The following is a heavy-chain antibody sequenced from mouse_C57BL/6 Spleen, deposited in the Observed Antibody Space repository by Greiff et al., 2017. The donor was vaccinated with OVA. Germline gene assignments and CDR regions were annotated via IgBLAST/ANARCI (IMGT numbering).Heavy chain of an antibody. V-gene: IGHV1-80*01. CDR3: ARRRYGSSYVGYFDV. J-gene: IGHJ1*03. CDR2: IYPGDGDT. Sequence: VKLMESGAELVKPGASVKISCKASGYAFSSYWMNWVKQRPGKGLEWIGQIYPGDGDTNYNGKFKGKATLTADKSSSTAYMQLSSLTSEDSAVYFCARRRYGSSYVGYFDVWGTGTTVTVSS. CDR1: GYAFSSYW. D-gene: IGHD1-1*01.